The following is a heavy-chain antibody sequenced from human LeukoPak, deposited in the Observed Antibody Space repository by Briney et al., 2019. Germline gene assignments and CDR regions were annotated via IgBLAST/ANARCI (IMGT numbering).Heavy chain of an antibody. CDR3: AKDIAPWVGALSWFDP. V-gene: IGHV3-23*01. CDR1: GFTFSSYG. CDR2: ISGSGGST. Sequence: TGGSLRLSCAASGFTFSSYGMHWVRQAPGKGLEWVSAISGSGGSTYYADSVKGRFTISSDNSKNTLYLQMNSLRAEDTAVYYCAKDIAPWVGALSWFDPWGQGTLVTVSS. J-gene: IGHJ5*02. D-gene: IGHD1-26*01.